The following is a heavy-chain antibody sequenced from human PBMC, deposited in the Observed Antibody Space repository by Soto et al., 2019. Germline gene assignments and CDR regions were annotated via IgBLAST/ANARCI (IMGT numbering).Heavy chain of an antibody. D-gene: IGHD6-6*01. J-gene: IGHJ4*02. V-gene: IGHV4-31*03. CDR1: GESISRGGYY. CDR3: ARASSSSSAIDY. CDR2: IYDIGSA. Sequence: QVQLQESGPGLVKPSQTLSLTCTVSGESISRGGYYWSWIRQHPGKGLEWIGYIYDIGSAYYNPSLKRRVSISMDTSKNQCAMRLSSVTAADTAVYYCARASSSSSAIDYWGQGTLITVSS.